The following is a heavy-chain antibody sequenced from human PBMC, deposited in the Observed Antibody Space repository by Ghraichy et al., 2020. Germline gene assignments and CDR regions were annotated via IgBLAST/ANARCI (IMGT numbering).Heavy chain of an antibody. V-gene: IGHV3-72*01. Sequence: GESLRLSCAASGFTFSDHYMDWVRQAPGKGLEWVGRTRNKANSYTTEYAASVKGRFTISRDDSKNSLYLQMNSLKTEDTAVYYCARPSHLHYFDYWGQGTLVTVSS. CDR2: TRNKANSYTT. CDR1: GFTFSDHY. CDR3: ARPSHLHYFDY. J-gene: IGHJ4*02.